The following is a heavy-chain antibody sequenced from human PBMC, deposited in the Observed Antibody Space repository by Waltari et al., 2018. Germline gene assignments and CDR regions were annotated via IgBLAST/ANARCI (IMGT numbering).Heavy chain of an antibody. J-gene: IGHJ4*02. Sequence: QVQLQESGPGLVKPSETLSLTCTVSGGSISSYYWSWIRQPPGKGLEWIGYTYYSGSTNYNPSLKSRVTISVDTSKNQFSLKLSSVTAADTAVYYCAGYSSGWFDYWGQGTLVTVSS. CDR3: AGYSSGWFDY. CDR2: TYYSGST. V-gene: IGHV4-59*01. D-gene: IGHD6-19*01. CDR1: GGSISSYY.